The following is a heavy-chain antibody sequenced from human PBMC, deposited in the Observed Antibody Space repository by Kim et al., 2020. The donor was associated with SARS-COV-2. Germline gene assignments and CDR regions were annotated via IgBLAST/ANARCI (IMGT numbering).Heavy chain of an antibody. V-gene: IGHV3-74*01. J-gene: IGHJ4*02. CDR3: ARDGSGYEGFDY. D-gene: IGHD5-12*01. Sequence: SYADSVKGRFTISRDNAKNTLYLQMNSLRAEDTAVYYCARDGSGYEGFDYWGQGTLVTVSS.